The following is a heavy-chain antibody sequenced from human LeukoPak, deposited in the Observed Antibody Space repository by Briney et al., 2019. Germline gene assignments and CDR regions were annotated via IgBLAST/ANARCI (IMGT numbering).Heavy chain of an antibody. CDR1: GFTFSSYA. D-gene: IGHD2-15*01. V-gene: IGHV3-30*04. J-gene: IGHJ4*02. CDR3: ARGSTEGYCSGGSCLNADY. Sequence: GGSLRLSCAASGFTFSSYAMHWVRQAPGKGLEWVAVISYDGSNKYYADSVKGRFTISRDNSKYTLYLQMNSLRAEDTAVYYCARGSTEGYCSGGSCLNADYWGQGTLVTVSS. CDR2: ISYDGSNK.